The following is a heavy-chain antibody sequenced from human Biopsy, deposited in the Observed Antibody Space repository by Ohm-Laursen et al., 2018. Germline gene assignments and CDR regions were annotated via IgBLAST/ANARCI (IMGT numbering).Heavy chain of an antibody. CDR1: GGSVSSNTNY. CDR3: ARHPTGFWFDP. CDR2: IFYSGII. J-gene: IGHJ5*02. Sequence: GTLSLTCTVSGGSVSSNTNYWAWIRQPPGKGLEWIGSIFYSGIIYYNPSLKSRVSIFVDTSKNQFSLNLNSVTAADTAVYYCARHPTGFWFDPWGQGTLVIVSS. V-gene: IGHV4-39*01.